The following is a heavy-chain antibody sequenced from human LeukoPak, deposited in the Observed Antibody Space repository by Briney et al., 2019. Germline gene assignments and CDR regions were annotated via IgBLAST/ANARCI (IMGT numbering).Heavy chain of an antibody. CDR3: ARSCGGDCYEGHYYYGMDV. Sequence: SQTLSLTCAISGDSVSSNSAAWNWIRQSPSRGLEWLGRTYYRSKWYNDYAVTVKSRITIHPDTSKNQFSLQLNSVTPEDTAVYYCARSCGGDCYEGHYYYGMDVWGQGTTVTVSS. CDR1: GDSVSSNSAA. D-gene: IGHD2-21*02. CDR2: TYYRSKWYN. V-gene: IGHV6-1*01. J-gene: IGHJ6*02.